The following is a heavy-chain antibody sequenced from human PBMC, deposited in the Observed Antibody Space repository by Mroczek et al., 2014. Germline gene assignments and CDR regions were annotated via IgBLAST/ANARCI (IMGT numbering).Heavy chain of an antibody. CDR3: ARTHLFTYGSLGDWYFDL. CDR2: ISYDGSNK. J-gene: IGHJ2*01. CDR1: GFTFSSYA. V-gene: IGHV3-30-3*01. Sequence: ESGGGVVQPGRSLRLSCAASGFTFSSYAMHWVRQAPGKGLEWVAVISYDGSNKYYADSVKGRFTISRDNSKNTLYLQMNSLRAEDTAVYYCARTHLFTYGSLGDWYFDLWGRGTLVTVSS. D-gene: IGHD4-17*01.